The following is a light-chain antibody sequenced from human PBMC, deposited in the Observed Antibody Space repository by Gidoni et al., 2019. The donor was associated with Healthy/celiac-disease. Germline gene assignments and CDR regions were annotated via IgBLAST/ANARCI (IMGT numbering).Light chain of an antibody. V-gene: IGKV1-39*01. CDR2: AAS. CDR3: QRSYSTPRLT. Sequence: EIQMTQSPSSLSASVGDRVTITCRASQSISRYLNWYQQKPGKAPKLLIYAASSLQSGVQSRFSGSGSGTDFDLTISSLQPEDFATYCCQRSYSTPRLTFGGGTKVEIK. J-gene: IGKJ4*01. CDR1: QSISRY.